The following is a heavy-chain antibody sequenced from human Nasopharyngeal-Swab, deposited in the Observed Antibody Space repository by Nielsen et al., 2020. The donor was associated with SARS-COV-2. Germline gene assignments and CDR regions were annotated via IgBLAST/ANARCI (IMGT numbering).Heavy chain of an antibody. CDR2: IYYSGST. V-gene: IGHV4-61*01. J-gene: IGHJ6*02. CDR1: GGSVSSGSYY. Sequence: SETLSLTCTVSGGSVSSGSYYWSWIRQPPGKGLEWIGYIYYSGSTNYNPSLKSRVTISVDTSKNQFSLKLSSVTAADTAVYYCARGRITMIVVVSHLDVWGQGTTVTVSS. D-gene: IGHD3-22*01. CDR3: ARGRITMIVVVSHLDV.